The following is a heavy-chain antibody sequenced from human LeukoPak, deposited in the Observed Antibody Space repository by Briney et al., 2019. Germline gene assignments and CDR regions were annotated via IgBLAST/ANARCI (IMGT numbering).Heavy chain of an antibody. CDR3: TRGCSGYGNFDS. D-gene: IGHD5-12*01. Sequence: GGSLRLSCAAAGFTFSSCWMHWVRQAPGKGLVWISRINGDGSSITDADSVKGRFTISRDNAENTLYLEMNSLRADDTAVNYRTRGCSGYGNFDSWGRGTLVTVST. J-gene: IGHJ4*01. CDR2: INGDGSSI. CDR1: GFTFSSCW. V-gene: IGHV3-74*01.